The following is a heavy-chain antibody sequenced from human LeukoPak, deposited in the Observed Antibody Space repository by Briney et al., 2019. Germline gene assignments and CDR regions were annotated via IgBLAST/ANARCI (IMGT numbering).Heavy chain of an antibody. V-gene: IGHV1-2*02. J-gene: IGHJ4*02. CDR3: ARALYYYDSSGYTDY. Sequence: ASVKVSCKASGYTFTSYDINWVRQAPGQGLEWMGWINPNSGATKSAQKFQGRVTMTRDTSITTAYMELSRLRSDDTAVYYCARALYYYDSSGYTDYWGQGTLVTVSS. D-gene: IGHD3-22*01. CDR1: GYTFTSYD. CDR2: INPNSGAT.